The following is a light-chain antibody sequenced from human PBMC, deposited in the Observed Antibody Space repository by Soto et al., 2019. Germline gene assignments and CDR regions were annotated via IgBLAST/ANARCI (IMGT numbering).Light chain of an antibody. J-gene: IGLJ2*01. Sequence: SYELTQPPSVSVSPGQTASITCSGDKLGDKYACWYQQKPGQSPVLVIYQDSKRPSGIPERFSGSNSGNTATLTISGIQAMDEADYYCQAWDSSTAVFGGGTKVTVL. CDR3: QAWDSSTAV. CDR2: QDS. V-gene: IGLV3-1*01. CDR1: KLGDKY.